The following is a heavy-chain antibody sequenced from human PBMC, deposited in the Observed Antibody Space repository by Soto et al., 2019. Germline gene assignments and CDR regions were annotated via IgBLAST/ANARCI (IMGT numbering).Heavy chain of an antibody. CDR2: ISYDGSNK. J-gene: IGHJ4*02. D-gene: IGHD6-19*01. Sequence: QVQLVESGGGVVQPGRSLRLSCAASGFTFSSYGMHWVRQAPGKGLEWVAVISYDGSNKYYADSVKGRFTISRDNSKNTLYLQMNSLRAEDTAVYYCAKGLIAVAVPPHDYWGQGTLVTVSS. V-gene: IGHV3-30*18. CDR3: AKGLIAVAVPPHDY. CDR1: GFTFSSYG.